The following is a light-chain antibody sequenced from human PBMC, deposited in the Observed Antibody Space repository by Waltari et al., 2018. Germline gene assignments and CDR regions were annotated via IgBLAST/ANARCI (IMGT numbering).Light chain of an antibody. CDR3: QQSYSTPYT. J-gene: IGKJ2*01. Sequence: DIQMTQSPSSLSASVGDRVTITCRASQSISSYLNWYQQKPGKAPKLLIYAASSLQSGVPSRFSGSGSGTDFTRGVGGLQPEDFATYYCQQSYSTPYTFGQGTKLEI. CDR1: QSISSY. V-gene: IGKV1-39*01. CDR2: AAS.